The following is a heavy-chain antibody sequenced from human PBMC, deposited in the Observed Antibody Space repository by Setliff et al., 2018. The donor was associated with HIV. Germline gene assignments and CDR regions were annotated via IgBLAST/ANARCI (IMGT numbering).Heavy chain of an antibody. J-gene: IGHJ1*01. Sequence: EGSVKVSCKISGYTLTELSIHWVRQAPGKGLEWMANFDPEDGETFYAQKFQGRLTMTEDTSTDTAYMELSSLRSDDTAMYYCATDPGYSSTWYSESFQHWGQGTVVTVSS. D-gene: IGHD6-13*01. V-gene: IGHV1-24*01. CDR2: FDPEDGET. CDR3: ATDPGYSSTWYSESFQH. CDR1: GYTLTELS.